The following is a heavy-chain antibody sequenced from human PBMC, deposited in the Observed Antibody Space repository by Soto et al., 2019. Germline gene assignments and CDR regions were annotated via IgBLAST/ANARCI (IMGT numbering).Heavy chain of an antibody. J-gene: IGHJ4*02. CDR2: IIPIFGTA. V-gene: IGHV1-69*13. Sequence: ASVKVSCKASRGTFSSYAISWVRQAPGQGLEWMGGIIPIFGTANYAQKFQSRVTITADESTSTAYMELSSLRSEDTAVYYCARDRGYYDSSGYYPYYFDYWGQGTLVNVSS. CDR1: RGTFSSYA. D-gene: IGHD3-22*01. CDR3: ARDRGYYDSSGYYPYYFDY.